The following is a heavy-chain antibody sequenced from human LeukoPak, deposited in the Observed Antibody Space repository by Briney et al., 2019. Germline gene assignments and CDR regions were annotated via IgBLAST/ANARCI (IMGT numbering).Heavy chain of an antibody. D-gene: IGHD1-26*01. V-gene: IGHV6-1*01. CDR3: ARDPDSSYEWGPFDP. CDR1: GDSVSSNSAS. J-gene: IGHJ5*02. Sequence: SQTLSLTCAISGDSVSSNSASWNWIRQSPSRGLEWLGRTYYRSKWNTDYAVSVKGRITINPDTSKNQFTLYLNSVTPEDTAVYYCARDPDSSYEWGPFDPWGQGTLVTVSS. CDR2: TYYRSKWNT.